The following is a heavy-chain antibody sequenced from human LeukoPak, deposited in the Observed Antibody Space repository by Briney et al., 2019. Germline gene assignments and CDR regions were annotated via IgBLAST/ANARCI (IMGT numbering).Heavy chain of an antibody. Sequence: GGSLRLSCAASGFTFSSYTMYWVRQAPGKGLEYVSATSSNGGSTYYANSVKGRFTISRDNSKNTLYLQMGSLRGEDMAVYYCAREVNWRFDYWGQGTLVTVSS. CDR1: GFTFSSYT. CDR2: TSSNGGST. CDR3: AREVNWRFDY. D-gene: IGHD1-1*01. J-gene: IGHJ4*02. V-gene: IGHV3-64*01.